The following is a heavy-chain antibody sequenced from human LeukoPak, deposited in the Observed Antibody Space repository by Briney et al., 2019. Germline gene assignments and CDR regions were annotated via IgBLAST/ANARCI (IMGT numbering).Heavy chain of an antibody. CDR3: AREHCSGGSCFDPRYYYYGMDV. CDR1: GGTFSSYT. J-gene: IGHJ6*02. CDR2: IIPILGIA. D-gene: IGHD2-15*01. Sequence: SVKVSCKASGGTFSSYTISWVRQAPGQGLEWMGGIIPILGIANYAQKFQGRVTITADKSTSTAYMELSSLRSEDTAVYYCAREHCSGGSCFDPRYYYYGMDVWGQGTTVTVSS. V-gene: IGHV1-69*04.